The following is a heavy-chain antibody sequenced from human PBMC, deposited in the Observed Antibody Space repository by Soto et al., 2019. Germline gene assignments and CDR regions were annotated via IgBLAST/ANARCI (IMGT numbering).Heavy chain of an antibody. Sequence: GGSLRLSCTASGFTFGDYAMSWVRQAPGKGLEWVGFIRSKAYGGTTEYAASVKGRFTISRDDSKSIAYLQMNSLKTEDTAVDYCTRDPTYYYDSSGFDYYYGMDVWGQGTTVTVSS. CDR1: GFTFGDYA. D-gene: IGHD3-22*01. CDR3: TRDPTYYYDSSGFDYYYGMDV. V-gene: IGHV3-49*04. J-gene: IGHJ6*02. CDR2: IRSKAYGGTT.